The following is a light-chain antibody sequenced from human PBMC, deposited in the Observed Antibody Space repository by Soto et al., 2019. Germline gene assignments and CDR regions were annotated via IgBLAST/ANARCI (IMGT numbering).Light chain of an antibody. CDR1: QGISSA. V-gene: IGKV1D-13*01. Sequence: IQVTQSPSSLSASVGARVTVTCRASQGISSALAWYQQKPGKAPKLMIYDASSLESGVPSRFSGSGSGTDFTLTISSPQPEDFATYYCQQFNNYPHTLGGGTKVDIK. CDR3: QQFNNYPHT. J-gene: IGKJ4*01. CDR2: DAS.